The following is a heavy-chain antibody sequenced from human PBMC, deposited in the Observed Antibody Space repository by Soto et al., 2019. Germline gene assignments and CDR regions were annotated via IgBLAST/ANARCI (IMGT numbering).Heavy chain of an antibody. V-gene: IGHV3-23*01. CDR1: GFAFNSYA. J-gene: IGHJ4*02. CDR2: ISARGGSS. D-gene: IGHD4-4*01. CDR3: AKGSIEYSASVDN. Sequence: EVQLLESGGGMVQPGGSLRLSCAASGFAFNSYAMSWVRQAPGKGLEWVSVISARGGSSYFADSVKGRFTISRDNSKNVLSLEMNSLRAEDTAIYFCAKGSIEYSASVDNWGQGTLVLVSS.